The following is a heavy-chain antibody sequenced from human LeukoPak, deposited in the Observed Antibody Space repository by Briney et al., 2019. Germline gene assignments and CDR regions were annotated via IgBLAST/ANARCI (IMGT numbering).Heavy chain of an antibody. CDR3: ARRRVTVVRGVDITSYYFDF. V-gene: IGHV3-48*03. CDR1: GFTFSSYE. CDR2: ISSGATTI. D-gene: IGHD3-10*01. Sequence: GGSLRLSCAASGFTFSSYEMNWVRQAPGKGLEWVSSISSGATTIYYVDSVKGRFTISRDNAKNSLYLQMNSLRAEDTALYYCARRRVTVVRGVDITSYYFDFWGQGTQVTVSS. J-gene: IGHJ4*02.